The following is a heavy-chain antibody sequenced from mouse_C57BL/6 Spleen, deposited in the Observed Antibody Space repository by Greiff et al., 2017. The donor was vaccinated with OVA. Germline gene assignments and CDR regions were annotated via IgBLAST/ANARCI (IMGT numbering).Heavy chain of an antibody. J-gene: IGHJ2*01. V-gene: IGHV10-1*01. D-gene: IGHD2-5*01. CDR3: VRQNSNYEGYYFDY. CDR2: IRSKSNNYAT. Sequence: EVQLVESGGGLVQPKGSLKLSCAASGFSFNTYAMNWVRQAPGKGLEWVARIRSKSNNYATYYADSVKDRFTISRDDSESMLYLQMNNLKTEDTAMYYCVRQNSNYEGYYFDYWGQGTTLTVSS. CDR1: GFSFNTYA.